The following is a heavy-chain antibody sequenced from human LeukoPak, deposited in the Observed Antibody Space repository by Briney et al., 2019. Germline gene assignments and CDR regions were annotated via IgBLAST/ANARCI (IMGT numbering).Heavy chain of an antibody. J-gene: IGHJ4*02. V-gene: IGHV3-23*01. D-gene: IGHD1-14*01. CDR1: GFTFRSYG. CDR3: ATSPDIEASGTLYYLDY. CDR2: ISGYGDYT. Sequence: PGGSLRLSCAGSGFTFRSYGMSWVRQAPGKGLEWVSSISGYGDYTYNADSVQGRFTISRDNSKNTLYLQMNSLRAEDAAIYYCATSPDIEASGTLYYLDYWGQGTLVTVSS.